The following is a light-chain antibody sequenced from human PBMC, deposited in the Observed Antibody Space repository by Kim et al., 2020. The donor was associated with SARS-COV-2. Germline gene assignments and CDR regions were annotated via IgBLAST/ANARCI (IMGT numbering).Light chain of an antibody. Sequence: SYELTQPPSVSVAPGKTARITCGGSDIGSKNAHWYQQKPGQAPVVVINYDSDRPSGIPERFSGSNSGNTATLTISRVEVGDEADYYCQIWNSSSHHPVFGGGTQAAVL. CDR3: QIWNSSSHHPV. J-gene: IGLJ2*01. V-gene: IGLV3-21*04. CDR1: DIGSKN. CDR2: YDS.